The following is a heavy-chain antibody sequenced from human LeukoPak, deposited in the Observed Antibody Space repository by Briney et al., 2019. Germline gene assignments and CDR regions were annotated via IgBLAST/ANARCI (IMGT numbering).Heavy chain of an antibody. CDR1: EFTFSNYV. D-gene: IGHD5-24*01. CDR2: IRQSGDIT. J-gene: IGHJ3*02. V-gene: IGHV3-23*01. Sequence: PGGSLRLSCAASEFTFSNYVMNWVRQAPGKGLEWVSSIRQSGDITYYAGSVKGRFTISRDNSKNTLSLQMNSLSREDTAIYYCVRRGGSDGWGAFDIWGQGTVVTVSS. CDR3: VRRGGSDGWGAFDI.